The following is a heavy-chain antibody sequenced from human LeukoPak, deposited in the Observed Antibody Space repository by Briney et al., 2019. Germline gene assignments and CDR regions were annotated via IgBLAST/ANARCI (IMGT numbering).Heavy chain of an antibody. CDR1: GFTFSDYY. V-gene: IGHV3-11*04. CDR3: AELGITMIGGV. D-gene: IGHD3-10*02. J-gene: IGHJ6*04. CDR2: ITSSGNII. Sequence: GGSLRLSCAVSGFTFSDYYMSWIRQATGKGLEWISYITSSGNIIYYADSVKGRFTISRDNAKNSLYLQMNSLRAEDTAVYYCAELGITMIGGVWGKGTTVTISS.